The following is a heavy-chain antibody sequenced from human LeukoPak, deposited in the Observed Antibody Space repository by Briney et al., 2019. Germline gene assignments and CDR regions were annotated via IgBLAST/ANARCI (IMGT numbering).Heavy chain of an antibody. J-gene: IGHJ4*02. CDR2: IDPSDSYT. V-gene: IGHV5-10-1*01. D-gene: IGHD3-10*01. CDR1: GYSFTSYW. CDR3: ARTWPIGELPLDY. Sequence: GESLKISCKGSGYSFTSYWISWVRQMPGKGLEWMGRIDPSDSYTNYSPSFQGHVTISADKSICTAYLQWSSLKASDTAMYYCARTWPIGELPLDYWGQGTLVTVSS.